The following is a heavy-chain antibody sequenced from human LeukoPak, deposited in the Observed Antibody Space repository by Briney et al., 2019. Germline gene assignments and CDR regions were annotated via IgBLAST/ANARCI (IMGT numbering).Heavy chain of an antibody. V-gene: IGHV5-51*01. CDR3: ARQPLSYSGYDQFDY. CDR2: IYPGDSDT. CDR1: GGTFSSYA. Sequence: ASVKVSCKASGGTFSSYAISWVRQAPGQGLEWMGIIYPGDSDTRYSPSFQGQVTISADKSISTAYLQWSSLKASDTAMYYCARQPLSYSGYDQFDYWGQGTLVTVSS. J-gene: IGHJ4*02. D-gene: IGHD5-12*01.